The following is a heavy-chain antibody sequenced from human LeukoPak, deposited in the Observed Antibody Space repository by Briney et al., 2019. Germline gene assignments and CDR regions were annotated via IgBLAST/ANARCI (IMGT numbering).Heavy chain of an antibody. J-gene: IGHJ4*02. CDR1: GFTFSSYA. V-gene: IGHV3-30*04. CDR2: ISYDGSNK. Sequence: PGGSLRLSCAASGFTFSSYAMHWVRQAPGKGLEWVAVISYDGSNKYYADSVKGRFTISRDNSKNTLYLQMNSLRAEDTAVYYCAKDFLYGSGSYGLLDYWGQGTLVTVSS. D-gene: IGHD3-10*01. CDR3: AKDFLYGSGSYGLLDY.